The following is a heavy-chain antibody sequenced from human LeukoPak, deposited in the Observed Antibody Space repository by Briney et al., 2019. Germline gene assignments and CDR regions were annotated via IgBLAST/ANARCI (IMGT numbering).Heavy chain of an antibody. J-gene: IGHJ6*02. CDR1: GYTFADVY. D-gene: IGHD6-19*01. CDR2: ITPNSGAT. Sequence: ASVKVSCKASGYTFADVYLHWVRQAPGQGLEWMGWITPNSGATNYAQKLQGRVTMTTDTSTSTAYMELRSLRSDDTAVYYCARGDSSGWYSYYYYGMDVWGQGTTVTVSS. CDR3: ARGDSSGWYSYYYYGMDV. V-gene: IGHV1-2*02.